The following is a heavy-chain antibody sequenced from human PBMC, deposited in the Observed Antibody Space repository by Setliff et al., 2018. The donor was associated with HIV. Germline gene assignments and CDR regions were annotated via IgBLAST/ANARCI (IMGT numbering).Heavy chain of an antibody. CDR2: IYYSGNT. CDR3: TGDITEGFFLERASEY. J-gene: IGHJ4*02. D-gene: IGHD3-3*01. CDR1: GTSIRSRF. V-gene: IGHV4-59*11. Sequence: SETLSLTCTVSGTSIRSRFWSWIRQPPGKGLEWIGTIYYSGNTNYNPSLKSRVTISVDTSKNQFSLQLSSETAADTAVYYCTGDITEGFFLERASEYWGQGSLVTVSS.